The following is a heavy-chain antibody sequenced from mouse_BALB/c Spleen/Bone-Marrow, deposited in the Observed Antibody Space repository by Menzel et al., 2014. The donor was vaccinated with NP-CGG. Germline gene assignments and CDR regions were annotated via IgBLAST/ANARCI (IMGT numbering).Heavy chain of an antibody. V-gene: IGHV1-9*01. D-gene: IGHD2-14*01. CDR2: ILPGSGST. CDR3: ARGRYDGAY. Sequence: VKLVESGAELMKPGASVKISCKATGYTFSSYLIEWVKQRPGHGLEWIGEILPGSGSTNYNEKFKGKATFTADTSSNTHDSHLTSLASEDSAGDNCARGRYDGAYWGQGTLVTVSA. J-gene: IGHJ3*01. CDR1: GYTFSSYL.